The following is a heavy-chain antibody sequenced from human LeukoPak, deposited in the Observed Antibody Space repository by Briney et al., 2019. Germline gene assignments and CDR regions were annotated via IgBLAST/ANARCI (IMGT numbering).Heavy chain of an antibody. CDR3: AGVFGDFQH. CDR1: GGSISSYY. J-gene: IGHJ1*01. D-gene: IGHD3-16*01. CDR2: IYYSGST. V-gene: IGHV4-59*08. Sequence: KPSETLSLTCTVSGGSISSYYWSWIRQPPGKGLEWIGYIYYSGSTNCNPSLKSRVTISVDTSKNQFSLKLSSVTAADTAVYYCAGVFGDFQHWGQGTLVTVSS.